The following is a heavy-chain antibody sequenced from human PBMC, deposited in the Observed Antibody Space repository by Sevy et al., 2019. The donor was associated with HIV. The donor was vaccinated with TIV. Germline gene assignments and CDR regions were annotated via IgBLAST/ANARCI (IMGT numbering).Heavy chain of an antibody. CDR1: GFTFSIFD. J-gene: IGHJ4*02. D-gene: IGHD5-12*01. CDR2: IPGNSGSYM. V-gene: IGHV3-48*02. CDR3: TRNRGYHTFDH. Sequence: GSLRLSCAASGFTFSIFDLDWVRQAPGKGLEWVSYIPGNSGSYMPYYADSVKGRFTISRDNAKNSLYLQMNSLRDEDTAVYYCTRNRGYHTFDHWGQGTLVTVSS.